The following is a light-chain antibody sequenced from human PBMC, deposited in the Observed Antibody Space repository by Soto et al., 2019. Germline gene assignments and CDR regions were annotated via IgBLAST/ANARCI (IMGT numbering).Light chain of an antibody. CDR3: LSYAGRYTWV. V-gene: IGLV2-11*01. J-gene: IGLJ3*02. CDR1: NNDVGRFNS. CDR2: DVN. Sequence: QSAPTQPRSVSGSPGQSVTISCTGTNNDVGRFNSVSWYQQHPGKVPKLMIYDVNKRPSGVPDRFSGSKSGNTASLTISGLQAEDEADYYCLSYAGRYTWVFGGGTKLTVL.